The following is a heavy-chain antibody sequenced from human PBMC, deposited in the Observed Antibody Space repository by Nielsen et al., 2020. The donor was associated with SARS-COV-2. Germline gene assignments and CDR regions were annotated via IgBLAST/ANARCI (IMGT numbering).Heavy chain of an antibody. CDR2: ISSSSSYI. J-gene: IGHJ6*02. V-gene: IGHV3-21*01. Sequence: VRQAPGKGLEWVSSISSSSSYIYYADSVKGRFTISRDNAKNSLYLQMNSLRAEDTAVYYCARDPRHYGSGSRYYYYGMDVWGQGTTVTVSS. CDR3: ARDPRHYGSGSRYYYYGMDV. D-gene: IGHD3-10*01.